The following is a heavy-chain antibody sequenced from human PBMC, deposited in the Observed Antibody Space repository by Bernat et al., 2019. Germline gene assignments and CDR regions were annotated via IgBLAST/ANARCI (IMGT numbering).Heavy chain of an antibody. D-gene: IGHD6-19*01. V-gene: IGHV3-66*02. CDR3: ARGLVNEWLVRIYYRAMDV. CDR1: GITVSTSY. J-gene: IGHJ6*02. Sequence: EVQLVESGGGLVQPGGSLRVSCAASGITVSTSYLSWVRQAPGKGLEWVSVIYSGGNTYYADSVRGRFTISRDNSKNTLYLQMNNLRADDTAVYYCARGLVNEWLVRIYYRAMDVWGQGTTVTVS. CDR2: IYSGGNT.